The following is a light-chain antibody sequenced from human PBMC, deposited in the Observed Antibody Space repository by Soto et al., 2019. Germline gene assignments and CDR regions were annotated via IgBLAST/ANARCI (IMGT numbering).Light chain of an antibody. V-gene: IGKV1-8*01. CDR1: QHITSY. CDR3: QQYYSYPLT. J-gene: IGKJ3*01. CDR2: GAS. Sequence: AIRMTQSPSSLSASTGDRVTITCRASQHITSYLAWYQQKPGTVPKLLIYGASTLQSGVPSSCSGSGSGTDFTLTIRFLQSEDFATYYCQQYYSYPLTFGPGTKVYIK.